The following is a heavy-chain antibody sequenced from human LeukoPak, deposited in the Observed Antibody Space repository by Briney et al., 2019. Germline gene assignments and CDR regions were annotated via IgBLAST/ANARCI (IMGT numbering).Heavy chain of an antibody. CDR2: IIHIFGTA. J-gene: IGHJ3*02. V-gene: IGHV1-69*05. Sequence: SVKVSCKASGGTFSSYAISWVRQAPGQGLECMGGIIHIFGTANYAQKFQGRVTITTDESTSTAYMELSSLRSEDTAVYYCARAHPRDYYYDSSGYYDAFDIWGQGTMVTVSS. CDR1: GGTFSSYA. D-gene: IGHD3-22*01. CDR3: ARAHPRDYYYDSSGYYDAFDI.